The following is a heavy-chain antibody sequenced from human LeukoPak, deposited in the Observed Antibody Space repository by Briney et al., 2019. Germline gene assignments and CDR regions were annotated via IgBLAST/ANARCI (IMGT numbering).Heavy chain of an antibody. D-gene: IGHD2-8*01. CDR3: AKDNGGLNAFDI. Sequence: PGGSLRLSCAASGFTFSSYSMNWVRQAPGKGLEWVSSISSSSSYIYYADSVKGRFTISRDNAKNSLYLQMNSLRAEDTAVYYCAKDNGGLNAFDIWGQGTMVTVSS. CDR2: ISSSSSYI. J-gene: IGHJ3*02. CDR1: GFTFSSYS. V-gene: IGHV3-21*01.